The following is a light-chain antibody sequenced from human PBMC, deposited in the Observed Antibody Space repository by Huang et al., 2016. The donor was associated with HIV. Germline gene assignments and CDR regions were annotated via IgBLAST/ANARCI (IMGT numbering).Light chain of an antibody. CDR2: DTS. CDR1: QNVRSK. CDR3: QQYDNWPPGLT. Sequence: EIVMTQSPATLSVSPGGGATLSCRASQNVRSKLAWYQQTPGQAPRLLIYDTSTRASGVPARFSGSGSGTEFTLTISGLQSEDFAVYYCQQYDNWPPGLTFGGGTKVEI. V-gene: IGKV3D-15*01. J-gene: IGKJ4*01.